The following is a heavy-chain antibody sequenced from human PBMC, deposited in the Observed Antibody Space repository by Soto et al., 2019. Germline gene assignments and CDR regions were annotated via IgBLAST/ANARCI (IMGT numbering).Heavy chain of an antibody. CDR2: IYYSGST. CDR3: ARGRGYSYGLDP. V-gene: IGHV4-39*07. CDR1: GGSISSSSYY. Sequence: SETLSLTCTVSGGSISSSSYYWGWIRQPPGKGLEWIGSIYYSGSTYYNPSLKSRVTISVDRSKNQFSLSLSSVTAADTAVYYCARGRGYSYGLDPWGQGTLVTVSS. J-gene: IGHJ5*02. D-gene: IGHD5-18*01.